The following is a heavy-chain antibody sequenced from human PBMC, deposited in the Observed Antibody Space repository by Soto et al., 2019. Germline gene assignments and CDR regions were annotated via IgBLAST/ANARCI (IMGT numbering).Heavy chain of an antibody. CDR2: IYRGST. Sequence: SETLSLTCTVSGGSISSSGFYWGRIRQPPEKGLEWIGTIYRGSTYYNPSLNSRVTIAVDTSKNQFSLKLSSVTPADTAVYYCARRYFYGSGKYGLDVWGQGTTVTVSS. D-gene: IGHD3-10*01. CDR1: GGSISSSGFY. V-gene: IGHV4-39*01. CDR3: ARRYFYGSGKYGLDV. J-gene: IGHJ6*02.